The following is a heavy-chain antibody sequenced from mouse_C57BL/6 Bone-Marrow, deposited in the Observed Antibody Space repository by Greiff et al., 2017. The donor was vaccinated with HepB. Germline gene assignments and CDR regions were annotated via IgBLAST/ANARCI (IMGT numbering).Heavy chain of an antibody. CDR1: GFSLTSYG. J-gene: IGHJ1*03. Sequence: QVQLQQSGPGLVQPSQSLSITCTVSGFSLTSYGVHWVRQSPGKGLEWLGVIWSGGSTDYNAAFISRLSISKDNSKSQVFFKMNSLQADDTAIYYCARVPLTTVVAHWYFDVWGTGTTVTVSS. V-gene: IGHV2-2*01. CDR3: ARVPLTTVVAHWYFDV. D-gene: IGHD1-1*01. CDR2: IWSGGST.